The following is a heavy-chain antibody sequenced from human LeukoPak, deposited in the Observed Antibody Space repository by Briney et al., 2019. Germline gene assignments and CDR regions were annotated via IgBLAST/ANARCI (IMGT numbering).Heavy chain of an antibody. CDR3: ALSGYGERDH. D-gene: IGHD5-12*01. CDR2: IWYDGSNK. V-gene: IGHV3-33*01. Sequence: GGPLRLSCAASGFTFSSYGMHWVRQAPGKGLEWVAVIWYDGSNKYYADSVKGRFTISRDNSKNTQYLQMNSLRAEDTAVYYCALSGYGERDHWGQGSLVTVSS. J-gene: IGHJ4*02. CDR1: GFTFSSYG.